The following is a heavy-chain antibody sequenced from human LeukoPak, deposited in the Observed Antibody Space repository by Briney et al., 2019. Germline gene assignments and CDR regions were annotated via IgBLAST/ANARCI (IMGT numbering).Heavy chain of an antibody. CDR1: GGSISSYY. CDR3: ARGLGRDWFDP. CDR2: IYHSGST. D-gene: IGHD7-27*01. J-gene: IGHJ5*02. Sequence: ASETLSLTCTVSGGSISSYYWSWIRQPPGKGLEWIGYIYHSGSTYYNPSLKSRVTISVDRSKNQFSLKLSSVTAADTAVYYCARGLGRDWFDPWGQGTLVTVSS. V-gene: IGHV4-59*12.